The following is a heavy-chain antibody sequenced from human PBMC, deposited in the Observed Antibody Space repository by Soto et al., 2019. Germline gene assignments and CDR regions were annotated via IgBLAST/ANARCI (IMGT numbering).Heavy chain of an antibody. CDR2: IYSVGST. CDR1: GFTVSSNY. Sequence: SGGSLRLSCAASGFTVSSNYMSWVRQAPGKGLEWVSVIYSVGSTDYADSVKGRFTISRDNSKNTLYLQMNSPRAEDTAVYYCARARDGYNFLYEPTWGQGTLVTVSS. V-gene: IGHV3-53*01. J-gene: IGHJ4*02. D-gene: IGHD5-12*01. CDR3: ARARDGYNFLYEPT.